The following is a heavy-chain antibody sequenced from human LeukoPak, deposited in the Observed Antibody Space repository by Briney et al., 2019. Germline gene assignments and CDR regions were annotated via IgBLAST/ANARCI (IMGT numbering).Heavy chain of an antibody. J-gene: IGHJ4*02. CDR3: ARGPEGSGSYMCDY. Sequence: SETLSLTCTVSGGSISSYYWSWIRQPPGKGLEWIGYINYSGTTKYNPSLKSRVIMSVDTSKKQFSLRLTSVTAADTAVYYCARGPEGSGSYMCDYWGQGTRVTVSS. D-gene: IGHD3-10*01. CDR2: INYSGTT. V-gene: IGHV4-59*01. CDR1: GGSISSYY.